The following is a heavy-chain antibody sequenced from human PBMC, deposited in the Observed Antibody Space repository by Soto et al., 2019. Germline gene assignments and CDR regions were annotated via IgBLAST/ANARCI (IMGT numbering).Heavy chain of an antibody. Sequence: GGSLRLSCAASGFTFSSYAMHWVRQAPGKGLEWVAVISYDGSNKYYADSVKGRFTISRDNSNNTLYLQMNSPRAEDTAVYYCAKDHYYGSGSYYLCFDFWGQGTLVTVSS. V-gene: IGHV3-30-3*01. CDR2: ISYDGSNK. CDR1: GFTFSSYA. J-gene: IGHJ4*02. CDR3: AKDHYYGSGSYYLCFDF. D-gene: IGHD3-10*01.